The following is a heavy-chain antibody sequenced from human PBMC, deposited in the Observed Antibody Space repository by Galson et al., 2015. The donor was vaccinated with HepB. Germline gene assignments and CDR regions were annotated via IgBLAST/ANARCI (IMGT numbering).Heavy chain of an antibody. D-gene: IGHD2-8*01. J-gene: IGHJ4*02. Sequence: CAISGDSVSSDTAAWNWIRQSPSRGPEWLGRTFYRSKWYNEYAVSVKSRITISPDTPKNQLSLQLNSVTPEDTAVYYCARVSKGFGYCTTTTCNAFNSWGQGTLVTVSS. CDR3: ARVSKGFGYCTTTTCNAFNS. V-gene: IGHV6-1*01. CDR2: TFYRSKWYN. CDR1: GDSVSSDTAA.